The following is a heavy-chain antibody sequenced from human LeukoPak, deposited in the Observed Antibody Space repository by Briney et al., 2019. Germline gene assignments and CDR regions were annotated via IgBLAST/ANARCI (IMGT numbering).Heavy chain of an antibody. D-gene: IGHD3-10*01. CDR2: ISGSGGST. CDR1: GFSFTTHA. J-gene: IGHJ4*02. V-gene: IGHV3-23*01. Sequence: PAGGSLRLSCVASGFSFTTHAMGWVRQAPGKGLEWVSHISGSGGSTKYSGSVKGRFTISRDNSKNTLYLQINSLRADDTAVYYCAKDQDPHSYGSGSYAPFDYWGQGTLVTVSS. CDR3: AKDQDPHSYGSGSYAPFDY.